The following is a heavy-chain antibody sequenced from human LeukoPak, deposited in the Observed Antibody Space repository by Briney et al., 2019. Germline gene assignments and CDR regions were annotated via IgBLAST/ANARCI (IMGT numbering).Heavy chain of an antibody. V-gene: IGHV1-69*05. D-gene: IGHD2-2*01. CDR1: GYTFTGYY. Sequence: GASVKVSCKASGYTFTGYYMHWVRQAPGQGLEWMGGIIPIFGTANYAQKFQGRVTITTDESTSTAYMELSSLRAEDTAVYYCARDRMRCSSTSCYAEFDYWGQGTLVTVSS. J-gene: IGHJ4*02. CDR3: ARDRMRCSSTSCYAEFDY. CDR2: IIPIFGTA.